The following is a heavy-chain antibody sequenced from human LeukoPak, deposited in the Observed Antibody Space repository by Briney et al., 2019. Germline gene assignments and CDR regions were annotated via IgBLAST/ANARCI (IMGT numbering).Heavy chain of an antibody. J-gene: IGHJ4*02. V-gene: IGHV4-30-4*08. CDR1: GGSFSGYY. Sequence: SETLSLTCAVYGGSFSGYYWSWIRQSPGKGLEWIGYIYYSGSTSYNPSLKSRVTISVDTSKNQFSLKLTSVTAADTAVYYCARGPNYVWGSYRYFDYWGQGTLVPVSS. D-gene: IGHD3-16*02. CDR3: ARGPNYVWGSYRYFDY. CDR2: IYYSGST.